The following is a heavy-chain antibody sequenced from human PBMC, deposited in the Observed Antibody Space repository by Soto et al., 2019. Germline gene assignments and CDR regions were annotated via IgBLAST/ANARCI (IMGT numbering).Heavy chain of an antibody. CDR3: ARAGGTTVTGLWHFDS. CDR1: GFTFNTYS. D-gene: IGHD4-17*01. CDR2: IWYDGTQK. V-gene: IGHV3-33*01. J-gene: IGHJ4*02. Sequence: WGSLRLSCEASGFTFNTYSIRFFRHPPGKGLEWLAAIWYDGTQKYYADSVKGRFIISRDNSKKTLYLEMNSLRAEDTAVYYCARAGGTTVTGLWHFDSWGQGTLVTVSS.